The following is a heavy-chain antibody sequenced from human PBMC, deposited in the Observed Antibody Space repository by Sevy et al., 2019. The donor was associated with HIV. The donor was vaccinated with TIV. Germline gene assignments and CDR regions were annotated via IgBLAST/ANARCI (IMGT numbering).Heavy chain of an antibody. V-gene: IGHV3-21*01. CDR1: GFTFSSYS. D-gene: IGHD3-22*01. Sequence: GGSLRLSCAASGFTFSSYSMHWVRQAPGKGLEWVLSINSISTYIYYADSVKGRFTISRDNAKNSLYLQMNSLRAEDTAVYYCARGPDYYDSSGYYYQWGQGTLVTVSS. CDR2: INSISTYI. J-gene: IGHJ4*02. CDR3: ARGPDYYDSSGYYYQ.